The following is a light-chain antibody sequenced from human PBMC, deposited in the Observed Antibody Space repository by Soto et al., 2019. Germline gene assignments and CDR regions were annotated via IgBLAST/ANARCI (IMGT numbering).Light chain of an antibody. CDR2: EVN. Sequence: QSALTQPPSASGSRGQSVTISCTGTSSDVGDYNYVSWYQQHPGKAPKLIIYEVNKRPSGVPDRFSGSKSGNTASLTVSGLQAEDEADYYCSSYAGNNNLIFGGGTKLTVL. J-gene: IGLJ2*01. CDR1: SSDVGDYNY. CDR3: SSYAGNNNLI. V-gene: IGLV2-8*01.